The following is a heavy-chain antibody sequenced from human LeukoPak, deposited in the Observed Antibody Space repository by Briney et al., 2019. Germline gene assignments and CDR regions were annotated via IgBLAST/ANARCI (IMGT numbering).Heavy chain of an antibody. Sequence: ASVKVSCKASGYTFTDSYMHWVRQAPGQGLEWMGWINPNNGGTNYGQKFQGRVTMTWDTSISTAYMELSRLTSDDTAVYYCGRGSDGGNWLDYWGQGALVTVSS. CDR1: GYTFTDSY. J-gene: IGHJ5*01. V-gene: IGHV1-2*02. D-gene: IGHD4-23*01. CDR2: INPNNGGT. CDR3: GRGSDGGNWLDY.